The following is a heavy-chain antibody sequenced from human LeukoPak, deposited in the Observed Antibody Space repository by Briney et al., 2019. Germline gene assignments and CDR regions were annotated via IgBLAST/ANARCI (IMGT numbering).Heavy chain of an antibody. V-gene: IGHV1-58*02. CDR1: GFTFTSSA. CDR3: AITEALEYQLPMD. J-gene: IGHJ4*02. CDR2: IVVGSGNT. Sequence: SVKVSCKASGFTFTSSAMQWVRQARGQRLEWIGWIVVGSGNTNYAQKFQERVTITGDMSTSTAYMELSSLRSEDTAVYYCAITEALEYQLPMDWGQGTLVTVSS. D-gene: IGHD2-2*01.